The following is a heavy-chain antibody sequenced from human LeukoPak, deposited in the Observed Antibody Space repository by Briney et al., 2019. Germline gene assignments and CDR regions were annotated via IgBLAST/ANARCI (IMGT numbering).Heavy chain of an antibody. Sequence: SVKVSCKVSGGTFSSYAISWVRQAPGQGLEWMGGIIPIFGTANYAQKFQGRVTITADESTSTAYMELSSLRSEDTAVYYCARGGRCAVVTSCGAFDIWGQGTMVTVPS. D-gene: IGHD2-21*02. J-gene: IGHJ3*02. V-gene: IGHV1-69*13. CDR1: GGTFSSYA. CDR3: ARGGRCAVVTSCGAFDI. CDR2: IIPIFGTA.